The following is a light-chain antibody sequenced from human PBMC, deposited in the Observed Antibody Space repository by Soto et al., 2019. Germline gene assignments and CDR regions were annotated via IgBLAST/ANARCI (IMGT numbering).Light chain of an antibody. CDR2: AAS. CDR3: QQDNSYSRT. J-gene: IGKJ1*01. V-gene: IGKV1-5*01. CDR1: PSTSSW. Sequence: DIQMTQSPSTLSPSAAARATTTGRASPSTSSWLAWYQHKPGKAPQILIYAASTLQSGVPPRFSGSGSGTYFTLTISSLQPEEFAPYYCQQDNSYSRTFGQGTKVDIK.